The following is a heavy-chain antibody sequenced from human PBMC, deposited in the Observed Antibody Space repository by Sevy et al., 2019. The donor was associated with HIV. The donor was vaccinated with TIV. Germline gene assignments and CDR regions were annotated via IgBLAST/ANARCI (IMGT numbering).Heavy chain of an antibody. Sequence: GGSLRLSCTASGFTFGDYAISWFRQAPGKGLEWVGFIRTKHYGGTTEYAASVKGRFTISRDDSKNIAYLQMNSLKTEDTAVYYCTRGEGHCGDDCYSSPPWWFDPWGQGTLVTVSS. CDR3: TRGEGHCGDDCYSSPPWWFDP. CDR1: GFTFGDYA. J-gene: IGHJ5*02. D-gene: IGHD2-21*02. V-gene: IGHV3-49*03. CDR2: IRTKHYGGTT.